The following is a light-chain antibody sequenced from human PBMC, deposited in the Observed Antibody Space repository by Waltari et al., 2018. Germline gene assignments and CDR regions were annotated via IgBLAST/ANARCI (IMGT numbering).Light chain of an antibody. CDR1: ALTNKY. CDR2: KDN. CDR3: QSTDSSGTLRV. J-gene: IGLJ3*02. Sequence: SYELTQPPSVSVSPGQTARITCHGDALTNKYAYWYQQKPGQAPVLVIYKDNERPSGIPERFSGSGSGTTVTLTISGVQAEDEADYYCQSTDSSGTLRVFGGGTYLTVL. V-gene: IGLV3-25*03.